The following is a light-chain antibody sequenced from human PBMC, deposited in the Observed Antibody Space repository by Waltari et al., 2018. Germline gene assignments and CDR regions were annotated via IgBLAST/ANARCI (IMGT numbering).Light chain of an antibody. V-gene: IGKV1-33*01. CDR2: DAS. J-gene: IGKJ2*01. CDR3: QQSHNTPLT. CDR1: KDITKY. Sequence: DIQMTQSPSSLSASVGDRVTITSQASKDITKYLNWYQQKPGKAPKLLIHDASNLETGVPSRFSGSGSGTDFTLTINSLQPEDIATYYCQQSHNTPLTFGQGTNLEI.